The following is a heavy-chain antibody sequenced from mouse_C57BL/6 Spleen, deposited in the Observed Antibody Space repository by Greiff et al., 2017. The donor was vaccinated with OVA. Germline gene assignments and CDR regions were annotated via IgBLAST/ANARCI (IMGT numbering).Heavy chain of an antibody. D-gene: IGHD1-1*01. J-gene: IGHJ1*03. V-gene: IGHV1-82*01. CDR3: ARDYYGSSHWYFDV. CDR1: GYAFSSSW. CDR2: IYPGDGDP. Sequence: QVQLKQSGPELVKPGASVKISCTASGYAFSSSWMNWVKQRPGKGLEWIGRIYPGDGDPNYNGKFKGKATLTADKSSSTAYMQLSSLTSEDSAVYFCARDYYGSSHWYFDVWGTGTTVTVSS.